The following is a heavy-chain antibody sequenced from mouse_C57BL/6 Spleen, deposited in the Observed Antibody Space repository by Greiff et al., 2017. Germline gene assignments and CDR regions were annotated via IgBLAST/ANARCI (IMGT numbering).Heavy chain of an antibody. CDR3: TREGITTVVAGNWYFDV. V-gene: IGHV1-15*01. Sequence: QVQLQQSGAELVRPGASVTLSCKASGYPFTDYELHWVKQTPVHGLEWIGAIDPETGGTAYNQKFKGKALLTAAKSSSTAYMELRSLTAEDSAVYYCTREGITTVVAGNWYFDVWGTGTTVTVSS. CDR2: IDPETGGT. CDR1: GYPFTDYE. J-gene: IGHJ1*03. D-gene: IGHD1-1*01.